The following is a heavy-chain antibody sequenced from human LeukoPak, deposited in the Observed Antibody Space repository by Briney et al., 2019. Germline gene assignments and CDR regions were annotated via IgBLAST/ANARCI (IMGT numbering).Heavy chain of an antibody. V-gene: IGHV4-30-4*01. J-gene: IGHJ4*02. CDR1: GGSISSGDYY. CDR2: IYYSGST. Sequence: PSQTLSLTCTVSGGSISSGDYYWSWIRQPPGEGLEWIGYIYYSGSTYYNPSLKSRVTISVDTSKNQFSLKLSSVTAADTAVYYCARGATIFGVVIKPADYWGQGTLVTVSS. CDR3: ARGATIFGVVIKPADY. D-gene: IGHD3-3*01.